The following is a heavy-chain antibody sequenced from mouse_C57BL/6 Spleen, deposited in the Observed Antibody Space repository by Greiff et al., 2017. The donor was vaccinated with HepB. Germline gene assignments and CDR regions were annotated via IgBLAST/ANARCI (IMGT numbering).Heavy chain of an antibody. V-gene: IGHV10-1*01. CDR2: IRSKSNNYAT. CDR1: GFSFNTYA. D-gene: IGHD1-1*01. Sequence: EVHLVESGGGLVQPKGSLKLSCAASGFSFNTYAMNWVRQAPGKGLEWVARIRSKSNNYATYYADSVKDRFTISRDDSESMLYLQMNNLKTEDTAMYYCVRHVLVYYYGYFDVWGTGTTVTVSS. CDR3: VRHVLVYYYGYFDV. J-gene: IGHJ1*03.